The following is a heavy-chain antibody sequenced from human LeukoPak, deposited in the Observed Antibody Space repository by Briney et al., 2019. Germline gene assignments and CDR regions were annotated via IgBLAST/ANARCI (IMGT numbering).Heavy chain of an antibody. V-gene: IGHV4-34*01. Sequence: PSETLSLTCAVYGGSFSDYYWSWIRQPPGKGLEWIGEINHSRSTNYNPSLKSRVTISVDTSKNQFSLKLSSVTAADTAVYYCARVRGSYSPYYFDYWGQGTLVTVSS. CDR3: ARVRGSYSPYYFDY. D-gene: IGHD1-26*01. J-gene: IGHJ4*02. CDR1: GGSFSDYY. CDR2: INHSRST.